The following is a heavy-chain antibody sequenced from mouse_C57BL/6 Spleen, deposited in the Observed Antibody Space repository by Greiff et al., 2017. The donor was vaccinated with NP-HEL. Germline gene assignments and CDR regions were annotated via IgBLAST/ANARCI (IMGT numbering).Heavy chain of an antibody. CDR2: ISDGGSYT. V-gene: IGHV5-4*01. J-gene: IGHJ4*01. Sequence: EVKLVESGGGLVKPGGSLKLSCAASGFTFSSYAMSWVRQTPEKRLEWVATISDGGSYTYYPDNVKGRFTISRDNAKNNLYLQMSHLKSEDTAMYYCARDLRNWDGDAMDYWGQGTSVTVSS. D-gene: IGHD4-1*02. CDR3: ARDLRNWDGDAMDY. CDR1: GFTFSSYA.